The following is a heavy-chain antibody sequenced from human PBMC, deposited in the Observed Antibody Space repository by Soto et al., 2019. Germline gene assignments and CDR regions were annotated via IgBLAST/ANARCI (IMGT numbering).Heavy chain of an antibody. CDR2: IYYSGST. J-gene: IGHJ6*02. Sequence: SETLSLTCTVSGGSISSGGYYWSWIRQHPGKGLEWIGYIYYSGSTYYNPSLKSRVTISVDTSKNQFSLKLSSVTAADTAVYYCARGRNWKAQRDYYYYGMDVWGQGTTVTVSS. CDR1: GGSISSGGYY. D-gene: IGHD1-1*01. V-gene: IGHV4-31*03. CDR3: ARGRNWKAQRDYYYYGMDV.